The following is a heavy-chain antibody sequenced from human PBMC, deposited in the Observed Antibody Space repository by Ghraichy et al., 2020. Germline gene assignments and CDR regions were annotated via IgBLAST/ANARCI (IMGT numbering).Heavy chain of an antibody. CDR3: TGRLRWYLGGDDY. CDR1: GFTFNNAW. J-gene: IGHJ4*02. CDR2: IKSKTDGGTT. V-gene: IGHV3-15*01. D-gene: IGHD4-23*01. Sequence: SLSLTCAASGFTFNNAWMSWVRQAPGKGLEWVGRIKSKTDGGTTDYAAPVKGRFTISRDDSKNTLDLQMNSLKTEDTAVYYCTGRLRWYLGGDDYWGQGALVTVAS.